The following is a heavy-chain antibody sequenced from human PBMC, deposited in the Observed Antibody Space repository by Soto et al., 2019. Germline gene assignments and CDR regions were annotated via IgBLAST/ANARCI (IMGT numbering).Heavy chain of an antibody. D-gene: IGHD6-13*01. V-gene: IGHV5-51*01. CDR1: GYSFTKYW. Sequence: LGESLKISCKGSGYSFTKYWIGWVRQMSGKGLEWMAIIYPGDSYTNYSPSFQGHVTISVDKSISTAYLQWSSLKASDTAMYYCARLQAAAGDNDLTFDDWGQGTLVTVSS. CDR3: ARLQAAAGDNDLTFDD. J-gene: IGHJ4*02. CDR2: IYPGDSYT.